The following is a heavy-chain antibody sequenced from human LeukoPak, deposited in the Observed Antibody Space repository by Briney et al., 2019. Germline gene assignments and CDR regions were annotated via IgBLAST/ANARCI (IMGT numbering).Heavy chain of an antibody. CDR2: ISGSGGST. D-gene: IGHD3-10*01. CDR3: ANNVLLWFGEFH. V-gene: IGHV3-23*01. J-gene: IGHJ4*02. Sequence: GGSLRLSCAASGFTFSSYAMSWVRQAPGKGLEWVSVISGSGGSTYYADSVKGRFTISRDNSKNTLYLQMNSLRAEDTAVYYCANNVLLWFGEFHWGQGTLVTVSS. CDR1: GFTFSSYA.